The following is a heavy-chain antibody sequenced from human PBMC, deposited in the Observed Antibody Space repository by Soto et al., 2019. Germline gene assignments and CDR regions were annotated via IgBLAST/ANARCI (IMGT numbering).Heavy chain of an antibody. V-gene: IGHV3-72*01. CDR1: EFSFSDQY. CDR3: AKDTGHYDYVWGWEYFFDY. Sequence: VQVEESGGGLVLPGGSLRLSCTVSADSEFSFSDQYMDWVRQAPGKGLEWVGRSRNRVNNLSTAYAASVQGRFTISRDESKNTVYLQMNSLRAEDTAVYYCAKDTGHYDYVWGWEYFFDYWGQGMLVTVSS. D-gene: IGHD3-16*01. CDR2: SRNRVNNLST. J-gene: IGHJ4*02.